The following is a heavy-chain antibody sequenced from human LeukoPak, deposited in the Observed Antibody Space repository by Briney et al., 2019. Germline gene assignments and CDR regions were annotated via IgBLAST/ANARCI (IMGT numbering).Heavy chain of an antibody. V-gene: IGHV3-74*01. CDR2: INSDGSSK. J-gene: IGHJ6*03. CDR1: GFTFSSYW. Sequence: GGSLRLSCAASGFTFSSYWMHWVRQAPGKGLVWVSRINSDGSSKSYADSVKGRFTISRDNAKNTLYLQMNSLRAEDTAVYYCAREPTSIYYYYYYMDVWGKGTTVTVSS. D-gene: IGHD5-24*01. CDR3: AREPTSIYYYYYYMDV.